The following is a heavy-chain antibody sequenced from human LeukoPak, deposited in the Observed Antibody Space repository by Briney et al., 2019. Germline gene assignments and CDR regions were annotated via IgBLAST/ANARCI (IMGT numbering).Heavy chain of an antibody. CDR2: IGYDGSNK. V-gene: IGHV3-33*06. CDR1: GFTFSSYG. CDR3: AKKVVVGATSPYSDFQD. Sequence: GRSLRLSCAASGFTFSSYGMHWVRQAPGKGLEWVAVIGYDGSNKYYADSVKGRFTISRDNSKNTLYLQMNSLRAEDTALYYCAKKVVVGATSPYSDFQDWGQGTLVTVSS. J-gene: IGHJ1*01. D-gene: IGHD1-26*01.